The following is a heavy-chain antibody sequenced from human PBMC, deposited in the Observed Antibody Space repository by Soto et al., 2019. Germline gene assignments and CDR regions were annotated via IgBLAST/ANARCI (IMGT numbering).Heavy chain of an antibody. Sequence: QVQLQESGPGLVKPSQTLSLTCTVSGGFISSGNYYWSWIRQHPGKGLEWIGYIYYSGSTHYNPSHESRVTMSVDTSENQFSLKLSSLTAADTAVYYCARGRYSSSSNWFDPWGQGTLVTVSS. V-gene: IGHV4-31*03. CDR3: ARGRYSSSSNWFDP. CDR1: GGFISSGNYY. D-gene: IGHD6-6*01. CDR2: IYYSGST. J-gene: IGHJ5*02.